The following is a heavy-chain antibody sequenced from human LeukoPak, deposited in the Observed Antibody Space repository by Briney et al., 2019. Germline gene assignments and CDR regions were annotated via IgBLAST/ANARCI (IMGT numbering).Heavy chain of an antibody. Sequence: SQTLSLTCAISGDSVSRNSVTWNWVRQSPSRGLEWLGRTYYRSKWYNEYGASVKSRISINPDTSKNQFSLHLNSVTPEDTAVYYCAGMVAGILDSWGQGNSITVSS. CDR2: TYYRSKWYN. CDR3: AGMVAGILDS. J-gene: IGHJ5*01. CDR1: GDSVSRNSVT. V-gene: IGHV6-1*01. D-gene: IGHD6-19*01.